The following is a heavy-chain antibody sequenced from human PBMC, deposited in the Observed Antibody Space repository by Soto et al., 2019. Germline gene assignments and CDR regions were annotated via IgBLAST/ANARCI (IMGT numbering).Heavy chain of an antibody. CDR3: AKRRRSSGCTDYYYYSGMDV. V-gene: IGHV1-18*01. D-gene: IGHD6-19*01. CDR2: TTAYNGNT. J-gene: IGHJ6*02. Sequence: ASVKVSCKASGYTFINYGISWVRQAPGQGLEWMGWTTAYNGNTNYAQKFQNRVTMTTDTSTSTVYMELRSLRSDDTAVYYCAKRRRSSGCTDYYYYSGMDVWGQGTTVTVSS. CDR1: GYTFINYG.